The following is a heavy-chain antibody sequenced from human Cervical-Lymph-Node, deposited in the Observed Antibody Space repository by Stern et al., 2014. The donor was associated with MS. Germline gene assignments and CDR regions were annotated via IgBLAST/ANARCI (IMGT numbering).Heavy chain of an antibody. J-gene: IGHJ3*02. CDR3: ARAGYCSPSTCSDAFDI. V-gene: IGHV1-3*01. CDR2: VNGDNGNT. Sequence: VQLVESGAEVNDPGASVKVSCKASGYSFISHAMHLVRQAPGQTFEWMGWVNGDNGNTKYSQKLQGRVTITRDKTTSTAYMELSSLTSEDTAVYYCARAGYCSPSTCSDAFDIWGQGTMVTVSS. CDR1: GYSFISHA. D-gene: IGHD2-15*01.